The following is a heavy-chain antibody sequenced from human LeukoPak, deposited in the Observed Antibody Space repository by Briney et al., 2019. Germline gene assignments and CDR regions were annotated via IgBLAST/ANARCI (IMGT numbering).Heavy chain of an antibody. J-gene: IGHJ4*02. CDR2: ISGSCGST. CDR3: AKKGHSLRITMIVVVTTTYFDY. Sequence: PGGSLRLSCAASGFTFSSYAMSWVRQAPGKGLEWVSAISGSCGSTYYADSVKGRFTISRDNSKNTLYLQMNSLRAEDTAVYYCAKKGHSLRITMIVVVTTTYFDYWGQGTLVTVSS. D-gene: IGHD3-22*01. V-gene: IGHV3-23*01. CDR1: GFTFSSYA.